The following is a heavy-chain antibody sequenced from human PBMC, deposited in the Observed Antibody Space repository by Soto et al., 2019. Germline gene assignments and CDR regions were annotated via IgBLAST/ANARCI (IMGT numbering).Heavy chain of an antibody. Sequence: EVQLLESGGGLVQPGGSLRLSCAASGFTFGHFAMTWVRQAPGKGLEWVSTISGGDGSTYYAGSVKGRFTISRDNSKNTLYLQMNSLRAEDTAVYYCAKKYHYGSGSYLYYFDYWGQGTLVTVSS. V-gene: IGHV3-23*01. CDR2: ISGGDGST. CDR1: GFTFGHFA. CDR3: AKKYHYGSGSYLYYFDY. D-gene: IGHD3-10*01. J-gene: IGHJ4*02.